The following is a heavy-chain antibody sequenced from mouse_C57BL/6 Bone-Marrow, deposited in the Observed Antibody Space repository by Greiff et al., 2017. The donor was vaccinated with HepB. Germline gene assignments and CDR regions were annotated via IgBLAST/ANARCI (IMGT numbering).Heavy chain of an antibody. V-gene: IGHV2-2*01. CDR1: GFSLTSYG. J-gene: IGHJ3*01. CDR3: ARKDGYYGFAY. Sequence: VMLVESGPGLVQPSQSLSITCTVSGFSLTSYGVHWVRQSPGKGLEWLGVIWSGGSTDYNAAFISRLSISKDNSKSQVFFKMNSLQADDTAIYYCARKDGYYGFAYWGQGTLVTVSA. CDR2: IWSGGST. D-gene: IGHD2-3*01.